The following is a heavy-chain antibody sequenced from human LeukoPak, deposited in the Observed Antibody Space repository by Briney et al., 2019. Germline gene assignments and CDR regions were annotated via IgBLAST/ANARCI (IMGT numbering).Heavy chain of an antibody. Sequence: LSLTCAVYGGSFSGYYWSWIRQPPGKGLEWVSYISSSGSTIYYADSVKGRFTISRDNAKNSLYLQMNSLRAEDTAVYYCARGPPTYYYDSSDPGAFDIWGQGTMVTVSS. CDR1: GGSFSGYY. J-gene: IGHJ3*02. CDR3: ARGPPTYYYDSSDPGAFDI. V-gene: IGHV3-11*04. CDR2: ISSSGSTI. D-gene: IGHD3-22*01.